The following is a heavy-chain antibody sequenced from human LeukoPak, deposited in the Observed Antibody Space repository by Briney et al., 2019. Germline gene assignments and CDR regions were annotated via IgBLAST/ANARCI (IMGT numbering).Heavy chain of an antibody. Sequence: SETLSLTCSVSGGSISSRSYYWGWVRQPPGKGLEWIGSTYYTGSTYSNPSLRSRVSISGDTSKNQVSLKVNSVTAADTAVYYCARLGAAPGPPHYFYYGMDVWGQGTTVTVS. V-gene: IGHV4-39*01. J-gene: IGHJ6*02. CDR2: TYYTGST. CDR3: ARLGAAPGPPHYFYYGMDV. CDR1: GGSISSRSYY. D-gene: IGHD6-13*01.